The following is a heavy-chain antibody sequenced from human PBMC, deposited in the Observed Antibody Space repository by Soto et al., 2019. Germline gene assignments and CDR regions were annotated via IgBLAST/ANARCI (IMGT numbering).Heavy chain of an antibody. D-gene: IGHD6-13*01. Sequence: SETLSLTCAVSGGSISSSNWWSWVRQPPGKGLEWIGEIYHSGSTNYNPSLKSRVTISVDKSKNQFSLKLSSVTAADTAVYYCARVKLAAAGTLDAFDIWGQGTMVTVS. CDR2: IYHSGST. CDR1: GGSISSSNW. V-gene: IGHV4-4*02. CDR3: ARVKLAAAGTLDAFDI. J-gene: IGHJ3*02.